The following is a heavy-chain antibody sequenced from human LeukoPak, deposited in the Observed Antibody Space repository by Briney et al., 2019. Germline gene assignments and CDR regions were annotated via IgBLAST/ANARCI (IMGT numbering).Heavy chain of an antibody. Sequence: GGSLRLSCAASGLTFSRYAMSWVRQAPRKGLEWVSGVSTSGGSTYYADSVKGRFTISRDNSKNTLHLQMNSLRAEDTAIYYCAKQAYDSPRTDFDYWGQGTLVTVSS. CDR2: VSTSGGST. CDR1: GLTFSRYA. V-gene: IGHV3-23*01. J-gene: IGHJ4*02. CDR3: AKQAYDSPRTDFDY. D-gene: IGHD3-22*01.